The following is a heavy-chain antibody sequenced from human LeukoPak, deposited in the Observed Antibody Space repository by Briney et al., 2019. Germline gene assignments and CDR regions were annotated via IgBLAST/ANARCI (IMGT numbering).Heavy chain of an antibody. D-gene: IGHD3-10*01. CDR2: IYYSGST. Sequence: PSETLSLTCTVSGDSISSHYWSWIRQPPGKGLEWIGYIYYSGSTNYNPSLKSRVTISIDTSKNQFSLKLTSVTAADTAVYYCARDKAVMVRGGHDHHYYGMGVWGQGTTVTVSS. V-gene: IGHV4-59*11. CDR3: ARDKAVMVRGGHDHHYYGMGV. CDR1: GDSISSHY. J-gene: IGHJ6*02.